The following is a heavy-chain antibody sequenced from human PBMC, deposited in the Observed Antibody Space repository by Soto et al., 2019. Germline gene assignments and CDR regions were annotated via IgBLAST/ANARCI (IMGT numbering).Heavy chain of an antibody. CDR2: ISAYNGNT. CDR1: GYTFNSYG. V-gene: IGHV1-18*04. D-gene: IGHD3-3*01. Sequence: ASVKVSCKASGYTFNSYGISWVRQAPGQGLERMGWISAYNGNTNYAQKLQGRVTMTTDTSTSTAYMELRSLRSCVTAVYYCARSLLRFLESPKWRGCFDPLGQVTLVTVSS. CDR3: ARSLLRFLESPKWRGCFDP. J-gene: IGHJ5*02.